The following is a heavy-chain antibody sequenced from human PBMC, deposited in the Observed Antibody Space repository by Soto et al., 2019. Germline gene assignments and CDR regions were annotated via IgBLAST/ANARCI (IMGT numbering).Heavy chain of an antibody. Sequence: SALIPRQSWKLLVRLALEKKKEWVANMKEDGTEIWYMDSVKGRFTISRDNAKNFLYLQMNNLRVEDTAVYYCYGDHRDLHSFPTRRSSDL. CDR1: ALIPRQSW. J-gene: IGHJ2*01. D-gene: IGHD4-17*01. V-gene: IGHV3-7*02. CDR2: MKEDGTEI. CDR3: YGDHRDLHSFPTRRSSDL.